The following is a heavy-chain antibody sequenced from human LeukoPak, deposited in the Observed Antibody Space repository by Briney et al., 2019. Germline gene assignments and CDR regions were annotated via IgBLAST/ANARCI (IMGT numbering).Heavy chain of an antibody. J-gene: IGHJ4*02. D-gene: IGHD6-13*01. CDR3: ASRAGYTGSWSAFDY. CDR1: TFTLNNYW. V-gene: IGHV3-7*05. Sequence: RGSLRLSCTASTFTLNNYWMSWVRQAPGKGLEWVANIKQDGSEKYHVDSVKGRFTISRDNAKNSLYLQMNSLRAEDTAVYYCASRAGYTGSWSAFDYWGQGTLATVSS. CDR2: IKQDGSEK.